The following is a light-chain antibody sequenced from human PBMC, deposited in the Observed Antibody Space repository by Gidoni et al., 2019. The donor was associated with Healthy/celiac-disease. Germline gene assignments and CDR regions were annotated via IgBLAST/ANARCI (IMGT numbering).Light chain of an antibody. CDR1: SSDVGGYNY. CDR3: SSYTSSSTLYV. V-gene: IGLV2-14*01. J-gene: IGLJ1*01. Sequence: QSALTQPASVSGSPGQSITISSTGTSSDVGGYNYFSWYQQHPGKAPKLMIYDVSNRPSGVSNRFSGSKSGNTASLTISGLQAEDEADYYCSSYTSSSTLYVFGTGTKVTVL. CDR2: DVS.